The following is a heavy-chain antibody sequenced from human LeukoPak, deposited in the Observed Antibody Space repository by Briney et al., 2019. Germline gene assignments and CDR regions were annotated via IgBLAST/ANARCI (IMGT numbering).Heavy chain of an antibody. V-gene: IGHV3-7*01. CDR3: ARRYCSSTSCYGEWFDP. Sequence: GGSLRLSCAASGFTFSSYWMSWVRQAPGKGLEWVANIKQDGSEKYYVDSVKGRFTISRDNAKNSLYLQMNSLRAEDTAVYYCARRYCSSTSCYGEWFDPWGQGTLVTVSS. CDR1: GFTFSSYW. CDR2: IKQDGSEK. D-gene: IGHD2-2*01. J-gene: IGHJ5*02.